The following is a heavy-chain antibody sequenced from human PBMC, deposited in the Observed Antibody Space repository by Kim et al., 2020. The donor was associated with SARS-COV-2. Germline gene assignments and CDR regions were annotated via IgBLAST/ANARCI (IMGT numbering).Heavy chain of an antibody. CDR3: ARVPDYGDYYHYFDY. Sequence: GGSLRLSCAASGFTFSSYSMNWVRQAPGKGLEWVSSISSSSSYIYYADSVKGRFTISRDNAKNSLYLQMNSLRAEDTAVYYCARVPDYGDYYHYFDYWGQGTLVTVSS. D-gene: IGHD4-17*01. CDR2: ISSSSSYI. CDR1: GFTFSSYS. J-gene: IGHJ4*02. V-gene: IGHV3-21*01.